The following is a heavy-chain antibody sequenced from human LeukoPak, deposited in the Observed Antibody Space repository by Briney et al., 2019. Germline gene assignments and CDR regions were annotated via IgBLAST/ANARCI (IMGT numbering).Heavy chain of an antibody. J-gene: IGHJ4*02. CDR1: GFTFSSYG. Sequence: PGRSLRLSCAASGFTFSSYGMHCVRQAPGKGLEWVAVISYDGSNKYYADSVKGRFTISRDNSKNTLYLQMNSLRAEDTAVYYCAKDDVTAGLGRYWGQGTLVTVSS. CDR3: AKDDVTAGLGRY. V-gene: IGHV3-30*18. D-gene: IGHD5-18*01. CDR2: ISYDGSNK.